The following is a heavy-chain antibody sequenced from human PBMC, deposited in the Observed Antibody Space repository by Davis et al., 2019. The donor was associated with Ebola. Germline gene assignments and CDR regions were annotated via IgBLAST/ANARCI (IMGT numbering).Heavy chain of an antibody. CDR1: GYDFTKYW. Sequence: GESLKISCEASGYDFTKYWIGWVRQMPGKGLEWVGIIYPGDSDTRYSPSFRGQVTISADKSIKAAFLHWSSLKASDTAMYYCASLRRTITGMDDAFDIWGQGTMVTVSS. D-gene: IGHD2-8*02. J-gene: IGHJ3*02. V-gene: IGHV5-51*01. CDR3: ASLRRTITGMDDAFDI. CDR2: IYPGDSDT.